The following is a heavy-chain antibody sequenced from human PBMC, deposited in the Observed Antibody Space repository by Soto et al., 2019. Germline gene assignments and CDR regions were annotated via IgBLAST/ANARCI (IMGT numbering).Heavy chain of an antibody. CDR3: ARDAVYRLLGPQLPDY. V-gene: IGHV3-33*01. CDR2: IWHDGRNK. Sequence: QVQLVESGGGVVQPGRSLRLSCAASGFTFSNYGMHWVRQAPNKGLEWVAGIWHDGRNKYHATSGEGRFTISRANSNNTLYLRMNSLRVDHTVFYYCARDAVYRLLGPQLPDYWGQGTLITVSS. J-gene: IGHJ4*02. CDR1: GFTFSNYG. D-gene: IGHD2-2*01.